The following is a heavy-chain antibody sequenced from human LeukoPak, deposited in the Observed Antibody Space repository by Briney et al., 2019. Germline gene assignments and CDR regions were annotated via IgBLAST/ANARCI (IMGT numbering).Heavy chain of an antibody. CDR1: GGTFSSYA. CDR2: IIPIFGTA. D-gene: IGHD2-2*01. CDR3: ARESAYCSSTSCPFDY. V-gene: IGHV1-69*05. Sequence: SVKVSCKASGGTFSSYAIIWVRQAPGQGLEWMGGIIPIFGTANYAQKFQGRVTITTDESTSTAYMELSSLRSEDTAVYYCARESAYCSSTSCPFDYWGQGTLVTVSA. J-gene: IGHJ4*02.